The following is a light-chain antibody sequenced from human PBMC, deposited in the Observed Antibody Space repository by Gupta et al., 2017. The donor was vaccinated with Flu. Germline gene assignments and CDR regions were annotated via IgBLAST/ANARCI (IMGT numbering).Light chain of an antibody. V-gene: IGKV3-15*01. CDR2: DAS. CDR3: QQDDDWPS. J-gene: IGKJ4*01. CDR1: QSVSSS. Sequence: SPATLSVSPGERATLSCRANQSVSSSLAWYQQKPGQAPRLLIYDASTRATGVPARFSGSGSGTEFTLTSSSLQSEDFALYFWQQDDDWPSFGGGTTVGIK.